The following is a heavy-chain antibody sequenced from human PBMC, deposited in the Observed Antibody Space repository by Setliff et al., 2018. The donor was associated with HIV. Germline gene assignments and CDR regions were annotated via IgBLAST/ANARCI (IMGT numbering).Heavy chain of an antibody. CDR2: INPNSGGT. D-gene: IGHD3-22*01. V-gene: IGHV1-18*01. CDR1: GYTFTIYD. Sequence: ASVKVSCKASGYTFTIYDINWVRQATGQGLEWMGWINPNSGGTNYAQKLQGRVTMTTDTSTSTAYMELGSLRSEDTAVYYCARVEYYYDSSGYYYDYWGQGTLVTVSS. J-gene: IGHJ4*02. CDR3: ARVEYYYDSSGYYYDY.